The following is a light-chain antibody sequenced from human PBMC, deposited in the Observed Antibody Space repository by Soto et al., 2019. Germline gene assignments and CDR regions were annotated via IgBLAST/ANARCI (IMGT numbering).Light chain of an antibody. J-gene: IGLJ1*01. V-gene: IGLV1-47*01. CDR1: SSNIGSNY. Sequence: QSVLTQPPSAYGTPGQRVTISCSGSSSNIGSNYVYWYQQLTGTAPKLLIYSNNQRPSGVPDRFSASKSGTSASLAISGLRSEDEADYYCAAWDDSLSGYVFGTGTKVAVL. CDR2: SNN. CDR3: AAWDDSLSGYV.